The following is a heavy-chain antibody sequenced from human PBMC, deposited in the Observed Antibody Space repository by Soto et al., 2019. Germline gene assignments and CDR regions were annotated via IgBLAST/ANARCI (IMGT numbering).Heavy chain of an antibody. CDR2: ISAYNGNT. CDR3: TRGTRPFDC. J-gene: IGHJ4*02. CDR1: GYTFTSYG. Sequence: ASVKVSCKASGYTFTSYGISWVRQAPGQGLEWMGWISAYNGNTNYAQKFQGRVTMTRNTSISTAYMELRSLTSEDTAVYYCTRGTRPFDCWGQGTLVTVSS. V-gene: IGHV1-18*01. D-gene: IGHD3-3*01.